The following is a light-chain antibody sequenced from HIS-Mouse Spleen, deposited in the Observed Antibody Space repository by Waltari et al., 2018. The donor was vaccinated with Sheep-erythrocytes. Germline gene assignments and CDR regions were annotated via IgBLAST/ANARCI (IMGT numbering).Light chain of an antibody. CDR3: GTWDSSLSAGV. V-gene: IGLV1-51*01. CDR1: SSNIGNNY. J-gene: IGLJ3*02. CDR2: DNN. Sequence: QSVLTQPPSVSAAPGQKVTISCSGSSSNIGNNYVSWYQQLPGTAPKPLIYDNNKPPSGIPDRFSGSKSGTSATLGITGLQTGDEADYYCGTWDSSLSAGVFGGGTKLTVL.